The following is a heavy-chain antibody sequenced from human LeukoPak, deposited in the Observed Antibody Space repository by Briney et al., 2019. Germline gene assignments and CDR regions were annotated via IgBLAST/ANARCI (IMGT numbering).Heavy chain of an antibody. CDR1: GFTVSSNY. Sequence: GGSLRLSCAASGFTVSSNYMSWVRQAPGKGLEWVSVIYSGGSTYYADSVKGRFTTSRDNSENTLYLQMNSLRAEDTAVYYCVRGSNGWSGMDVWGQGTTVTVSS. J-gene: IGHJ6*02. D-gene: IGHD6-19*01. CDR3: VRGSNGWSGMDV. CDR2: IYSGGST. V-gene: IGHV3-66*01.